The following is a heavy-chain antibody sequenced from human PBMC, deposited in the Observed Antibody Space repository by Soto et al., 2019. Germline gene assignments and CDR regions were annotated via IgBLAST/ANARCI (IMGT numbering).Heavy chain of an antibody. D-gene: IGHD6-13*01. V-gene: IGHV1-58*01. J-gene: IGHJ4*02. Sequence: MQLEQSGPEVKKPGTSVKVSCKASGFTFTSSAFQWVRQARGQRLEWIGWIAVGSGYINYAQRFQDRVTLTRDMSTATTYMELSRLTSEDTAIYYCAADATAWQQMVPSDYWGQGTLVTVSS. CDR3: AADATAWQQMVPSDY. CDR2: IAVGSGYI. CDR1: GFTFTSSA.